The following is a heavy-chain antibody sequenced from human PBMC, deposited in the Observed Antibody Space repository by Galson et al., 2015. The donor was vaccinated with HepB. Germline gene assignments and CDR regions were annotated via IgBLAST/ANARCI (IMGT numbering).Heavy chain of an antibody. Sequence: SVKVSCKASGGTFSSYAISWVRQAPGQGLEWMGGIIPIFGTANYAQKFQGRVTITADESTSTAYMELSSLRSEDTAVYYCARGDDILTGWDYWGQGTLVTVSS. J-gene: IGHJ4*02. CDR2: IIPIFGTA. D-gene: IGHD3-9*01. V-gene: IGHV1-69*13. CDR1: GGTFSSYA. CDR3: ARGDDILTGWDY.